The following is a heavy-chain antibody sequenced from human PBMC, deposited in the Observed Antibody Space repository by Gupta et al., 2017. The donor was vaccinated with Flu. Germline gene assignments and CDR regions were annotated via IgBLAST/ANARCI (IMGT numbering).Heavy chain of an antibody. Sequence: QVQLQQWGAGLLKPSETLSLTCAVYGGSFSGYYWSWIRQPPGKGLEWIGEINHSGSTNSNPSLKSRVTISVDTSKNQFSLKLSSVTAADTAVYYCARGSGRSSTSYQGGMDVWGQGTTVTVS. CDR3: ARGSGRSSTSYQGGMDV. CDR2: INHSGST. J-gene: IGHJ6*02. CDR1: GGSFSGYY. D-gene: IGHD2-2*01. V-gene: IGHV4-34*01.